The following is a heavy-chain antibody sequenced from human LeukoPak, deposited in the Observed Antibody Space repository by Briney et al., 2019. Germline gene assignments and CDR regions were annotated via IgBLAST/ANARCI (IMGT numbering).Heavy chain of an antibody. J-gene: IGHJ3*02. Sequence: SETLSLTCTVSGGSISSGSYYWSWIRQPAGKGLEWIGRIYTSGSTNYNPSLKSRVTISVDTSKNQFSLKLSSVTAADTAVYYCARVSDFWSGWQDAFDIWGQGTMVTVSS. V-gene: IGHV4-61*02. CDR1: GGSISSGSYY. D-gene: IGHD3-3*01. CDR3: ARVSDFWSGWQDAFDI. CDR2: IYTSGST.